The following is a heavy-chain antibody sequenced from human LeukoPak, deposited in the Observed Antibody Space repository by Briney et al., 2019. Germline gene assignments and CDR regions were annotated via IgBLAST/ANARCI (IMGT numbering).Heavy chain of an antibody. Sequence: GGSLRLSCTASGFTFGDYAMSWFRQAPGKGLEWGGFIRSKIYGGTTEYAASVKGRFTISRDDSKSIAYLQMNSLKTEDTAVYYCTRDQYSSGWYDILFDYWGQGTLVTVSS. CDR1: GFTFGDYA. CDR3: TRDQYSSGWYDILFDY. CDR2: IRSKIYGGTT. V-gene: IGHV3-49*03. D-gene: IGHD6-19*01. J-gene: IGHJ4*02.